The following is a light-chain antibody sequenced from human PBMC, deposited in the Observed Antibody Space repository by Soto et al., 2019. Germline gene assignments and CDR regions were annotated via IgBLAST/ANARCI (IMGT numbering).Light chain of an antibody. CDR1: SSNIGGTNY. Sequence: QSVLTQPPSASGTPGQRVFISCSGSSSNIGGTNYAYWYQQLPGAAPKLIMYEVNTRPSGVPDRFSGSKSGSTASLTISGLQAEDEADYYCSLYISGSTYVFGTGTKVTVL. V-gene: IGLV1-47*01. CDR2: EVN. J-gene: IGLJ1*01. CDR3: SLYISGSTYV.